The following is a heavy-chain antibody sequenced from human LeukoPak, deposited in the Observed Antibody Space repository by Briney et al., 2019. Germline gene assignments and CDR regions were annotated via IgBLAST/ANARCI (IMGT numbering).Heavy chain of an antibody. D-gene: IGHD2-2*01. J-gene: IGHJ3*02. CDR3: ARPGTSSNSAFDI. V-gene: IGHV3-21*01. CDR1: GFTFSSYS. CDR2: ISSSSSYI. Sequence: GGSLRLSCAASGFTFSSYSMNWVRQAPGKGLEWVSSISSSSSYIYYADSVKGRFTISRDNAKNSLYLQMNSLRAEDTAVYYCARPGTSSNSAFDIWGQGTMVTVSS.